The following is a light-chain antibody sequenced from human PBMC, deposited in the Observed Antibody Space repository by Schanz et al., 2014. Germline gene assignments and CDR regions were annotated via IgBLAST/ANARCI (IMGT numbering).Light chain of an antibody. CDR3: LLYYGGAQV. V-gene: IGLV7-46*01. CDR1: TGAVTSSHY. J-gene: IGLJ3*02. Sequence: QAVVTQEPSLTVSPGGTVTLTCDSSTGAVTSSHYPYWFQQKPGQAPRTLIYDTNSKHSWTPARFLGSLLGGKAALTLSGAQPEDEAEYYCLLYYGGAQVFGGGTKVTVL. CDR2: DTN.